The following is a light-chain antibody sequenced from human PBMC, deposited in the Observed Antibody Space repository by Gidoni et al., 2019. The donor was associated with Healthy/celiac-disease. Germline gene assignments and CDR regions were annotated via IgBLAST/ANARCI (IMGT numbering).Light chain of an antibody. CDR1: QSISSY. CDR3: QQSYSTPRT. V-gene: IGKV1-39*01. CDR2: AAS. Sequence: DIQMTQPPSSLSASVGDRVTITCRASQSISSYLNWYQQKPGKAPKLLIYAASSLQSGVPSRFSGSGSGTDFTITISSLQPEDFATYYCQQSYSTPRTFGQGTKVEIK. J-gene: IGKJ1*01.